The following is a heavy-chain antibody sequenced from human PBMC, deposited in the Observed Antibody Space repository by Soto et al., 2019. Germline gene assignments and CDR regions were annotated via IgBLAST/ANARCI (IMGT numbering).Heavy chain of an antibody. D-gene: IGHD6-13*01. J-gene: IGHJ4*02. CDR1: GGSISSYY. Sequence: SETLSLTCTVSGGSISSYYWSWIRPPPGKGLEWIGYIYYSGSTNYNPSLKSRVTISVDTSKNQFSLKLSSVTAADTAVYYCARGSLIAETVFDYWGQGTLVTVSS. V-gene: IGHV4-59*01. CDR3: ARGSLIAETVFDY. CDR2: IYYSGST.